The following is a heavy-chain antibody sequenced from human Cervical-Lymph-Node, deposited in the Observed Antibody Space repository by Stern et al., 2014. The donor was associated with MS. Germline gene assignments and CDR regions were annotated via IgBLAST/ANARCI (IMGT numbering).Heavy chain of an antibody. D-gene: IGHD2-15*01. J-gene: IGHJ6*02. CDR3: AVRYCSGGRCYSVPDV. V-gene: IGHV1-46*02. CDR1: EYTHNNYL. CDR2: INPSGAT. Sequence: VQLVQSGSEVKKPGASVKVSCKASEYTHNNYLIHWVRQAPGQRPDWMGVINPSGATNYAQKVQDRVTMTTDASTSTFYMGLSRLRSEDTAVYYCAVRYCSGGRCYSVPDVWGQGTTVIVSS.